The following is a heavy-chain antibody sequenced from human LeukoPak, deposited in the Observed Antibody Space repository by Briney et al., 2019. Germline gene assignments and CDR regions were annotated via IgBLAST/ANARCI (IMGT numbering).Heavy chain of an antibody. CDR2: IYYIGTS. Sequence: SETLSLTCTVSGGSISSSSFYWGWIRQPPGKGLEWIATIYYIGTSYYNPSLKSRATISVDTSKNQFSLKLSSVTAADTAVYYCARHTVAGTVNYYYYYMDVWGKGTTVTVSS. D-gene: IGHD6-19*01. CDR1: GGSISSSSFY. J-gene: IGHJ6*03. V-gene: IGHV4-39*01. CDR3: ARHTVAGTVNYYYYYMDV.